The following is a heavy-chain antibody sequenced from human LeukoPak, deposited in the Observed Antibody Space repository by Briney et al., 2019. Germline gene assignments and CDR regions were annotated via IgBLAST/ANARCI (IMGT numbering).Heavy chain of an antibody. CDR3: VRARWLQLEYYFDY. CDR2: IYYSGST. V-gene: IGHV4-59*08. CDR1: GGSISSYY. J-gene: IGHJ4*02. D-gene: IGHD5-24*01. Sequence: SETLSLTCTVSGGSISSYYWSWIRQPPGKGLEWIGYIYYSGSTNYNPSLKSRVTISVDTSKNQFSLKLSSVTAADTAVYYCVRARWLQLEYYFDYWGQGTLVTVSS.